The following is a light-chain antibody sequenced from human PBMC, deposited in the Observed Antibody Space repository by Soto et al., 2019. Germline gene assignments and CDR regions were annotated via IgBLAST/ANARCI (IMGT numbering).Light chain of an antibody. Sequence: EIVMTQSPATLSVSPGERATLSCRASQSVSSNLAWYQQKPGQAPRLLIYGASTRATGIPARFSGSGSGTEFTLTISSLQSEDFAAYYCQQYNNWPITFGQGTRLEI. V-gene: IGKV3-15*01. CDR3: QQYNNWPIT. CDR2: GAS. J-gene: IGKJ5*01. CDR1: QSVSSN.